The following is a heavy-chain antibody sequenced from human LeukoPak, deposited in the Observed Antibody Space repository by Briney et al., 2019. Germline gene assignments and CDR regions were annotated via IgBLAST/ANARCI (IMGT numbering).Heavy chain of an antibody. J-gene: IGHJ5*01. CDR1: GYSFSSYW. CDR2: IDPSDSYT. CDR3: ARHPDLILTTDS. D-gene: IGHD3-9*01. V-gene: IGHV5-10-1*01. Sequence: GESLKISCKGSGYSFSSYWISWVRQMPGKGLEWMGRIDPSDSYTDYSPSFQGHVTISADESISTAYLQWSSLKASDTAMYYCARHPDLILTTDSWGQGTLVTVSS.